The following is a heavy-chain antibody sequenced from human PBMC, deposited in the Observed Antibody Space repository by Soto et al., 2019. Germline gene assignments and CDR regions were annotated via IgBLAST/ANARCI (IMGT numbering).Heavy chain of an antibody. Sequence: PGGSLRLSCAASGFTFSSYEMNWVRQAPGQGLEWVSYISDSGGTVYYADSVKGRFTVSRDNAQNSVYLQMNSLRTEDTAVYYCARDLLHYDLWSGYSASFYYGMDLWGPGTTVTVSS. CDR1: GFTFSSYE. CDR2: ISDSGGTV. V-gene: IGHV3-48*03. J-gene: IGHJ6*02. CDR3: ARDLLHYDLWSGYSASFYYGMDL. D-gene: IGHD3-3*01.